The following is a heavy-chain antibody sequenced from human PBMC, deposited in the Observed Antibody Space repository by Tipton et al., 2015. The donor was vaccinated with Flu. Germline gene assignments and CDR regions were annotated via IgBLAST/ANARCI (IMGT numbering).Heavy chain of an antibody. D-gene: IGHD3-16*01. Sequence: TLSLTCAVSGGSINSNNYSWNWIRQPPGKGLEWIGYIYHSGSTYYNPSLKSRVTISVDRSKNQFSLKLSSVTAADTAVYYCARGFGAAHHSPIRYWGQGTLVTVSS. CDR2: IYHSGST. CDR1: GGSINSNNYS. J-gene: IGHJ4*02. V-gene: IGHV4-30-2*01. CDR3: ARGFGAAHHSPIRY.